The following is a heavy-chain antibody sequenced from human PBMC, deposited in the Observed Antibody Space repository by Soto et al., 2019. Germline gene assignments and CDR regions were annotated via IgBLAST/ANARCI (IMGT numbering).Heavy chain of an antibody. Sequence: PGGSLRLSCAASGFPFSFYSMNWVRQAPGKGLEWISYITSTSSAINYADSVRGRFTISRDNAMRSLFLHMNSLRDEDTAVYYCARDGKGAAYTNGPYYSDYWGQGALVTVSS. V-gene: IGHV3-48*02. D-gene: IGHD2-8*01. CDR1: GFPFSFYS. J-gene: IGHJ4*02. CDR3: ARDGKGAAYTNGPYYSDY. CDR2: ITSTSSAI.